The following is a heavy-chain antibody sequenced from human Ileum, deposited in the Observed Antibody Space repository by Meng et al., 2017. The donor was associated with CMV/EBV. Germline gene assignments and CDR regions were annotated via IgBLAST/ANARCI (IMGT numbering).Heavy chain of an antibody. CDR1: GASISRYY. D-gene: IGHD3-10*01. Sequence: QLQRQESGPGLVKPSETLSLTCTVFGASISRYYWTWIRQPAGKGLEFIGRIHSSGNTDYNPSLMSRVTMSIDTSKNQLSLNLNSVTAADTAVYYCARAAARGVPVDFWGRGMLVTVSS. CDR3: ARAAARGVPVDF. CDR2: IHSSGNT. V-gene: IGHV4-4*07. J-gene: IGHJ4*02.